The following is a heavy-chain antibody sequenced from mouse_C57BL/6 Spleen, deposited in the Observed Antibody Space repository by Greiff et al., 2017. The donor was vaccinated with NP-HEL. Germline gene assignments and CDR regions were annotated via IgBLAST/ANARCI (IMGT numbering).Heavy chain of an antibody. CDR2: ISSGSSTI. V-gene: IGHV5-17*01. CDR1: GFTFSDYG. J-gene: IGHJ1*03. D-gene: IGHD1-1*01. Sequence: EVQLVESGGGLVKPGGSLKLSCAASGFTFSDYGMHWVRQAPEKGLEWVAYISSGSSTIYYAGTVKGRFTISRDNAKNTLFLQMTSLRSEDTAMYYCARGGGSGFGVWGTGTTVTVSS. CDR3: ARGGGSGFGV.